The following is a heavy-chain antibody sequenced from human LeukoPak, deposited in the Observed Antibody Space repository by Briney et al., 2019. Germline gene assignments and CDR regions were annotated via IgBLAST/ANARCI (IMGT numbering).Heavy chain of an antibody. J-gene: IGHJ4*02. CDR2: IYYSGDT. CDR3: AKSQQLIRTFDY. V-gene: IGHV4-59*01. CDR1: GDSISPYY. Sequence: PSGTLSLTCTVSGDSISPYYWSWIRHPPGKGLEWIGYIYYSGDTNYNPSLKSRVTMSVDTSKNQFSLKLSSVTAADTAVYYCAKSQQLIRTFDYWGQGTLVTVSS. D-gene: IGHD6-13*01.